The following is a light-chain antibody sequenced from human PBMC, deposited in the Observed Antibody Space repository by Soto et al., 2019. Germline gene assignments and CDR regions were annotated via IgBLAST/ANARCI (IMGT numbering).Light chain of an antibody. CDR3: QQYNNWPPEIT. CDR2: GAS. V-gene: IGKV3-15*01. CDR1: QSVNSD. Sequence: IVMTLSPATLSVSQGERATLSCRTSQSVNSDLAWYQQKPGQPPRLLIYGASNRALGVPARFSGSGSGTEFTLTISSLQSEDFAVYYCQQYNNWPPEITFGQGTRLEIK. J-gene: IGKJ5*01.